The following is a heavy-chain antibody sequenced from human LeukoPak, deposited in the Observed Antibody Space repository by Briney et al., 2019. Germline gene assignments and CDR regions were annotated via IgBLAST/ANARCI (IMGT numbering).Heavy chain of an antibody. CDR2: MNPNSGNT. CDR3: ARAAMVRGVIPGY. Sequence: ASVKVSCKASGYTFTSYDINWVRQATGQGLEWMGWMNPNSGNTGYAQKFQGRVTMTRNTSISTAYMELSSLRSEDTAVYYCARAAMVRGVIPGYWGQGTLVTVSS. V-gene: IGHV1-8*01. CDR1: GYTFTSYD. J-gene: IGHJ4*02. D-gene: IGHD3-10*01.